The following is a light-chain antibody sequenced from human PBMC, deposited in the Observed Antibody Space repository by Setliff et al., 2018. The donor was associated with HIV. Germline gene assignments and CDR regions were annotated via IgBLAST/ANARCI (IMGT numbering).Light chain of an antibody. CDR2: DVV. CDR1: SSDVGGYNY. CDR3: SSYTSGSTWV. V-gene: IGLV2-14*03. J-gene: IGLJ3*02. Sequence: QSALTQPASVSGSPGQWITIPCTGTSSDVGGYNYVSWYQQQPGKAPRLIIYDVVTRPSGVSDRFSGSKSGSTASLTISGLQAEDEADYFCSSYTSGSTWVFGGGTKGTV.